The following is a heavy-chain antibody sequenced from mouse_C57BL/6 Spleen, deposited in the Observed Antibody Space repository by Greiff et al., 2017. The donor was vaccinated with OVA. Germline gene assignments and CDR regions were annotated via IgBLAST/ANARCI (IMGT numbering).Heavy chain of an antibody. CDR3: ARGIDDDFDY. D-gene: IGHD2-12*01. CDR1: GYTFTDYY. V-gene: IGHV1-19*01. CDR2: INPYNGGT. J-gene: IGHJ2*01. Sequence: EVQLQQSGPVLVKPGASVKMSCKASGYTFTDYYMNWVKQSHGKSLEWIGVINPYNGGTSYNQKFKGKATLTVDKSSSTAYMELNSLTSEDSAVYDCARGIDDDFDYWGQGTTLTVSS.